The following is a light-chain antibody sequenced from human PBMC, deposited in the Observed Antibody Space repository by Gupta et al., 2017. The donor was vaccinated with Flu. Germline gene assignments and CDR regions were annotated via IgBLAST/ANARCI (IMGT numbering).Light chain of an antibody. CDR3: QSYEV. V-gene: IGLV6-57*01. J-gene: IGLJ2*01. CDR2: EDD. CDR1: SGSIGINY. Sequence: SGSIGINYVQWYQQRPGTSPKNVIYEDDQRPSGVPDRFSGSIDRSSNSASLTISGLKTEDEADYYCQSYEVFGGGTKLTVL.